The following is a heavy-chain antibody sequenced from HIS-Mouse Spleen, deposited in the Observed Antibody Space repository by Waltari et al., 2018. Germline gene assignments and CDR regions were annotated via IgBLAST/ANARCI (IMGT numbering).Heavy chain of an antibody. CDR1: GFSLSSYW. J-gene: IGHJ4*02. V-gene: IGHV3-74*01. D-gene: IGHD1-26*01. CDR3: ARGLVGATDY. Sequence: EVQLVDSGGGFVQPGGSLRLSCAASGFSLSSYWMPWVRQAPGKGLVWVSRINSDGSSTSYADYVEGRFTISRDNAKNTLYLQMNSLRAEDTAVYYCARGLVGATDYWGQGTLVTVSS. CDR2: INSDGSST.